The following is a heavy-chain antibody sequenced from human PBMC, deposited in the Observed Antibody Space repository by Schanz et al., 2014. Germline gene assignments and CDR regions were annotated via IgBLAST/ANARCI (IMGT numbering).Heavy chain of an antibody. CDR2: ISSSSGTI. D-gene: IGHD6-19*01. CDR1: GFTFTTYS. J-gene: IGHJ4*02. Sequence: EVQLVESGGGLVQPGGSLRLSCAASGFTFTTYSMNWVRQAPGKGLEWVSYISSSSGTIYYADSMKGRFTISRDNAKNSLYLQINSLRDEDTAVYYCARDHASAWYTVDYWGQGTLVTVSP. CDR3: ARDHASAWYTVDY. V-gene: IGHV3-48*02.